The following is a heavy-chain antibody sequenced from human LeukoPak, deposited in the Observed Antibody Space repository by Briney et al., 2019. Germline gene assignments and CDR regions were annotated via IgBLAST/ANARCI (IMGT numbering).Heavy chain of an antibody. Sequence: PGGSLRLSCAASGFTFSSYGMHWVRQAPGKGLEWVAVIWYDGSNKYYADSVKGRFTISRDNSKNTLYLQMNSLRAEDTAVYYCASATPTYDSSGYYSDYWGQGTLVTVSS. V-gene: IGHV3-30*19. J-gene: IGHJ4*02. CDR1: GFTFSSYG. D-gene: IGHD3-22*01. CDR2: IWYDGSNK. CDR3: ASATPTYDSSGYYSDY.